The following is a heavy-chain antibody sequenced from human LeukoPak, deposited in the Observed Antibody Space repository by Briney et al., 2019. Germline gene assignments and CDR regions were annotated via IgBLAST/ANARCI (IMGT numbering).Heavy chain of an antibody. V-gene: IGHV1-2*02. Sequence: ASVKVSCKASGYTFTGYYMHWVRQAPGQGLEWMGWINPNSGGTNYAQKFQGRVTMTRDTSISTAYMELSRLRSDDTAVYYCARGRAAWTSFVGWFDPWGRGTPVTVSS. CDR1: GYTFTGYY. CDR3: ARGRAAWTSFVGWFDP. CDR2: INPNSGGT. D-gene: IGHD3-3*01. J-gene: IGHJ5*02.